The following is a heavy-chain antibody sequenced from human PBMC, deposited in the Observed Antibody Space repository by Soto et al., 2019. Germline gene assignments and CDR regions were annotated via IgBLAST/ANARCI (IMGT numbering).Heavy chain of an antibody. CDR1: GFTFSSYW. J-gene: IGHJ4*02. V-gene: IGHV3-7*01. Sequence: ESGGGLVQPGGSLRLSCAASGFTFSSYWMSWVRQAPGKGLEWVANIKQDGSEKYYVDSVKGRFTISRDNAKNSLYLQMNSLRAEDTAVYYCARDRAPKSWWELFGDYWGQGTLVTVSS. D-gene: IGHD1-26*01. CDR3: ARDRAPKSWWELFGDY. CDR2: IKQDGSEK.